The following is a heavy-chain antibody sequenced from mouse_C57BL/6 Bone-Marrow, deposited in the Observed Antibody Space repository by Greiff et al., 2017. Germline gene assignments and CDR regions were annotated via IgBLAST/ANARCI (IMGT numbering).Heavy chain of an antibody. CDR1: GYTFTSYW. Sequence: QVQLQQPGAELVKPGASVKLSCKASGYTFTSYWMHWVKQRPGQGLEWIGMIHPNSGSTNYNEKFKSKATLTVDKSSSTAYMQLSSLTSEDSAVXYCARFYGNYFYDAMDYWGQGTSVTVSS. D-gene: IGHD2-1*01. CDR3: ARFYGNYFYDAMDY. V-gene: IGHV1-64*01. J-gene: IGHJ4*01. CDR2: IHPNSGST.